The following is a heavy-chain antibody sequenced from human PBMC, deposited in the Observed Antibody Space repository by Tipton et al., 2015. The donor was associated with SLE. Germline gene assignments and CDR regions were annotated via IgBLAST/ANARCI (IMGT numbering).Heavy chain of an antibody. CDR2: VIPIFGTA. D-gene: IGHD1-26*01. Sequence: QSGPEVKKPGSSVKVSCKASGGTFSGYAISWVRQAPGQGLEWMGGVIPIFGTANYAQKFQGRVTITADESTSTAYMELSSLRSEDTAVYYCARLVGATTGASFDYWGRGTLVTVSS. CDR1: GGTFSGYA. J-gene: IGHJ4*02. CDR3: ARLVGATTGASFDY. V-gene: IGHV1-69*01.